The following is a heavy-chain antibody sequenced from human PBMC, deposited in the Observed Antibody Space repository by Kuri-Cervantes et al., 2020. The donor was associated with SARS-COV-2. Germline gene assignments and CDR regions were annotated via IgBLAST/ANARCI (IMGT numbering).Heavy chain of an antibody. CDR1: GGSISSSSYY. J-gene: IGHJ6*03. CDR2: IYYSGST. CDR3: ARGYYYYYYMDV. V-gene: IGHV4-39*07. Sequence: GSLRLSCTVSGGSISSSSYYWGWIRQPPGKGLEWIGSIYYSGSTYYNPSLKSRVTISVDTSKNQFSLKLSSVTAADTAVYYCARGYYYYYYMDVWGKGTTVTVSS.